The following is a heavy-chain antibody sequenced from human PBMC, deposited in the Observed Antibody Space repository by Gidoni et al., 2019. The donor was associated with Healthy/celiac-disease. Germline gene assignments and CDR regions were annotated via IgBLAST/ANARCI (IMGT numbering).Heavy chain of an antibody. Sequence: EVQLLESGGGLVQPGGSLRLSCAASGFTFSRYAMSWVRQAPGKGLEWVSAISGSGGSTYYADSVKGRFTISRDNSKNTLYLQMNSLRAEDTAVYYCAKVLTMIVVVTKGSYFDYWGQGTLVTVSS. V-gene: IGHV3-23*01. D-gene: IGHD3-22*01. J-gene: IGHJ4*02. CDR3: AKVLTMIVVVTKGSYFDY. CDR1: GFTFSRYA. CDR2: ISGSGGST.